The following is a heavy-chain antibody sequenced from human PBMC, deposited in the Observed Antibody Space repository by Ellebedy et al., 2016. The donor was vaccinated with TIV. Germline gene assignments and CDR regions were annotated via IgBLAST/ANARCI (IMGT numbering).Heavy chain of an antibody. V-gene: IGHV4-59*08. D-gene: IGHD1-20*01. CDR1: GGSISSYY. J-gene: IGHJ3*02. Sequence: MPSETLSLTCTVSGGSISSYYWSWIRQPPGKGLEWIGYHYYSGSTNYNPSLKSRVTISVDTSKNQFSLKLSSVTAADTAVYYCASLGGITGTTPRAFDIWGQGTMVTVSS. CDR3: ASLGGITGTTPRAFDI. CDR2: HYYSGST.